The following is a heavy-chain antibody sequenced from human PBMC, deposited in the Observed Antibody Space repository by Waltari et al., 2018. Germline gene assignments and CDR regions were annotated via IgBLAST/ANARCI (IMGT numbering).Heavy chain of an antibody. CDR1: GFTFSSYA. Sequence: CAASGFTFSSYAMSWVRQAPGKGLEWGSAISGSGGSTYYADSVKGRFTISRDNSKNTLYLQMNSLRAEDTAVYYCAKAVVVVAATQSWRDWGQGTLVTVSS. J-gene: IGHJ1*01. CDR3: AKAVVVVAATQSWRD. CDR2: ISGSGGST. D-gene: IGHD2-15*01. V-gene: IGHV3-23*01.